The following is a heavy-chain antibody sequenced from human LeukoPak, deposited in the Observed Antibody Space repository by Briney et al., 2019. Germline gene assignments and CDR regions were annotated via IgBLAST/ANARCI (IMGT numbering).Heavy chain of an antibody. CDR1: GFTFSSYW. V-gene: IGHV3-74*01. Sequence: GGSLRLSCAASGFTFSSYWMHWVRQAPGKGLVWVSRINSDGSSTSYADSVKGRFTISRDNAKNTLYLQMNSLRAEDTAVYYCAKRIAAAGPIDYWGQGTLVTVSS. D-gene: IGHD6-13*01. CDR2: INSDGSST. J-gene: IGHJ4*02. CDR3: AKRIAAAGPIDY.